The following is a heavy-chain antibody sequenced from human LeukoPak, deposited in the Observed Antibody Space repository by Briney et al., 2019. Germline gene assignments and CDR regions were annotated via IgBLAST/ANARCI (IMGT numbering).Heavy chain of an antibody. V-gene: IGHV4-34*01. CDR3: ARERKYYYDSSGYHVIAFDI. CDR2: INHSGST. CDR1: GGSFSGYY. Sequence: SETLSPTCAVYGGSFSGYYWSWIRQPPGKGLEWIGEINHSGSTNYNPSLKSRVTISVDTSKNQFSLKLSSVTAADTAVYYCARERKYYYDSSGYHVIAFDIWGQGTVVTVSS. D-gene: IGHD3-22*01. J-gene: IGHJ3*02.